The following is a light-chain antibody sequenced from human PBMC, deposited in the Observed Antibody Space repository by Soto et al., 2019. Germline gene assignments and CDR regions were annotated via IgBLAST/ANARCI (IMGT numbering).Light chain of an antibody. CDR3: RQYGRALEFA. CDR1: QTVSSNF. Sequence: IVLTQSPGTLSLSPGERATLSCRASQTVSSNFLAWHQEKPGQGPRLLIYGASTRATGIPDRFSGSGSGTDFTLTISRLDPEDFAVYYCRQYGRALEFAVGGGTKV. V-gene: IGKV3-20*01. J-gene: IGKJ4*01. CDR2: GAS.